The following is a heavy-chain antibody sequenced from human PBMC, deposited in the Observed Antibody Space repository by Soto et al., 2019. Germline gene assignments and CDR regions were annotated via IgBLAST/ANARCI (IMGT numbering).Heavy chain of an antibody. CDR3: AGLSRTYYYYGLDV. CDR1: GGTFSSYA. V-gene: IGHV1-69*13. J-gene: IGHJ6*02. CDR2: IIPIFGTA. Sequence: SGKVSCKASGGTFSSYAISWVRQAPGQGLEWMGGIIPIFGTANYAQKFQGRVMITADESTSTAYMELSSLRSQDTAVYYCAGLSRTYYYYGLDVWGQGTTVTVSS.